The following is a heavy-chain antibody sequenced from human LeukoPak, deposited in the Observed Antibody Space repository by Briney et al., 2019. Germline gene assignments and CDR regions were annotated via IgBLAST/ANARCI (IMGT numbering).Heavy chain of an antibody. CDR2: ISSSGSYI. D-gene: IGHD3-22*01. CDR1: EFTFSRHY. Sequence: GGSLRLSCAASEFTFSRHYMSWIRQAPGKGLEWVSSISSSGSYIYYADPVRGRFTISRDNAKNSLYLQMNSLRAEDTAVYYCARDYDRSGYSDSWGQGTLVTVSS. CDR3: ARDYDRSGYSDS. J-gene: IGHJ4*02. V-gene: IGHV3-11*04.